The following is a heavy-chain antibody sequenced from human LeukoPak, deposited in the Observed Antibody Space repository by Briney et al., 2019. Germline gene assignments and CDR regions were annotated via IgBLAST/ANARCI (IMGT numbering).Heavy chain of an antibody. J-gene: IGHJ4*02. D-gene: IGHD6-19*01. V-gene: IGHV3-48*03. CDR1: GFTFSSYG. Sequence: GGSLRLSCAASGFTFSSYGMNWVRQAPGKGLEWVSYISSSGSTIYYADSVKGRFTISRDNAKNSLYLQMNSLRAEDTAVYYCARDPSQPYSSPYYFDYWGQGTLVTVSS. CDR3: ARDPSQPYSSPYYFDY. CDR2: ISSSGSTI.